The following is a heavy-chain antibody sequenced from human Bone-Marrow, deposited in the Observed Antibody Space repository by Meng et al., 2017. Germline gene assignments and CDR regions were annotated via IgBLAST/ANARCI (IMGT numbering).Heavy chain of an antibody. V-gene: IGHV3-7*01. Sequence: GGSLRLSCAASRFTFSSYWMSWVRQAPGKGLEWVANIKQDGGEKHYVDSVKGRFTISRDNAKNSLYLQMNSLRVEDTAVYYCARDRGSGSYNALPGDYWGQGTLVTVSS. J-gene: IGHJ4*02. CDR2: IKQDGGEK. CDR1: RFTFSSYW. CDR3: ARDRGSGSYNALPGDY. D-gene: IGHD1-26*01.